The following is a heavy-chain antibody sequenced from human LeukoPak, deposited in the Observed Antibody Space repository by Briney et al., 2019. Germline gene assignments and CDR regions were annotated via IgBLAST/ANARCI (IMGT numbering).Heavy chain of an antibody. V-gene: IGHV1-18*01. CDR1: GYTFTSYG. J-gene: IGHJ4*02. CDR3: ARAVGVSGYDILTGYESGLDY. CDR2: ISAYNGNT. Sequence: ASVKVSCKASGYTFTSYGISWVRQAPGQGLEWMGWISAYNGNTNYAQKLQGRVTITADESTSTAYMELSSLRSEDTAVYYCARAVGVSGYDILTGYESGLDYWGQGTLVTVSS. D-gene: IGHD3-9*01.